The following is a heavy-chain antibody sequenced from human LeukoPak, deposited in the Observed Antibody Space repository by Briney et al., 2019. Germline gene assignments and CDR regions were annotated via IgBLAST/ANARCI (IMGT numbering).Heavy chain of an antibody. J-gene: IGHJ4*02. CDR3: ARDGEVVVTAFYFDY. CDR1: GFTFSSYS. D-gene: IGHD2-21*02. CDR2: ISSSSSYI. Sequence: SGGSLRLSCAASGFTFSSYSMNWVRQAPGKGLEWVSSISSSSSYIYYADSVKGRFTISRDNAKNSLYLQMNSLRAEDTAVYYCARDGEVVVTAFYFDYWDQGTLVTVSS. V-gene: IGHV3-21*01.